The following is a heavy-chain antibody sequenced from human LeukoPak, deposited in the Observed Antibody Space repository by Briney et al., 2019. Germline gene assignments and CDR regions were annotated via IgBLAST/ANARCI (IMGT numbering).Heavy chain of an antibody. Sequence: GGSLRLSCAGSGFAFSSYPVSWVCQAPGKGLEWVSSISSTSSYIYYAASVKGRFTISRDNAKNSLYLQMNSLRAEDTAVYYCARDLRGLPFDYWGQGTLVTVSS. CDR1: GFAFSSYP. D-gene: IGHD3/OR15-3a*01. J-gene: IGHJ4*02. CDR3: ARDLRGLPFDY. CDR2: ISSTSSYI. V-gene: IGHV3-21*01.